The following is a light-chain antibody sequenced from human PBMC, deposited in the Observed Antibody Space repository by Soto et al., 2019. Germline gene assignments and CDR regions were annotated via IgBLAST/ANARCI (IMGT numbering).Light chain of an antibody. V-gene: IGKV1-39*01. CDR3: QQSYSTPMT. CDR1: QSVSRY. J-gene: IGKJ5*01. Sequence: DFQVTQSPSSLSASVGDRVTITCRAGQSVSRYLNWYQQKPGEAPKLLIHTTSSLQGGVPSRFSGSGYGTEFTLTISSLQPEDFAIYYCQQSYSTPMTFGQGTRLEI. CDR2: TTS.